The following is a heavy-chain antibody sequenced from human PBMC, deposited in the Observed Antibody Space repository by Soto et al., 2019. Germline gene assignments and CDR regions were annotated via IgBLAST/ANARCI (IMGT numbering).Heavy chain of an antibody. Sequence: SETLSLTCAVSGGSIDSGAFSLSWIRQPPGKGLEWIGYVTHSGTAYSIPSLYGRLSLSVDSSQTQFSLKLTSVTAADSAFYYCARIHWAQRSFDYWGRGILVTVSS. D-gene: IGHD3-16*01. CDR1: GGSIDSGAFS. J-gene: IGHJ4*02. CDR2: VTHSGTA. V-gene: IGHV4-30-2*01. CDR3: ARIHWAQRSFDY.